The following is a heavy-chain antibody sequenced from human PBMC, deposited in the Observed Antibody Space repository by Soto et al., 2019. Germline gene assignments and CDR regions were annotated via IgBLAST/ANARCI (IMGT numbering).Heavy chain of an antibody. CDR2: IYYSGST. D-gene: IGHD3-10*01. CDR1: GGSISSGGYY. V-gene: IGHV4-31*03. J-gene: IGHJ5*02. Sequence: SETLSLTCTVSGGSISSGGYYWSWIRQHPGKGLEWIGYIYYSGSTYYNPSLKSRVTISVDTSKNQFSLKLSSVTAADTAVYYCARGRLLWFGESYPRWYDPWGQGTLVTVSS. CDR3: ARGRLLWFGESYPRWYDP.